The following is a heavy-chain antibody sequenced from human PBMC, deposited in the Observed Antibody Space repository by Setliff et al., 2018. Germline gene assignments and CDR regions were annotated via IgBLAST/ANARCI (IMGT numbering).Heavy chain of an antibody. CDR2: VYNGNDET. Sequence: PGESPKLSCVASGFTFSAYGMSWVRQAPGKGLEWVSSVYNGNDETKYADSVKGRFTISRDRSKNTVYLQMNRLRAEDTAVYYCAKRGHYSSSDGLSFDFWGQGTQVTVSS. D-gene: IGHD6-6*01. CDR1: GFTFSAYG. V-gene: IGHV3-23*01. J-gene: IGHJ4*02. CDR3: AKRGHYSSSDGLSFDF.